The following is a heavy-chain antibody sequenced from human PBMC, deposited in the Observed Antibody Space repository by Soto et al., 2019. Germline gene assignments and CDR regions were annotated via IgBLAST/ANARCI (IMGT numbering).Heavy chain of an antibody. CDR2: IYPGDSDT. Sequence: PGESLKLACKGSGYSFTSYWIGWVRQMPGKNLECMVIIYPGDSDTRFSPSFQGPVTIYADKSISTAYLQWSSLKASDTAMYYCARHAETYYYSYMDVWGKGTTVTVSS. CDR1: GYSFTSYW. V-gene: IGHV5-51*01. CDR3: ARHAETYYYSYMDV. J-gene: IGHJ6*03.